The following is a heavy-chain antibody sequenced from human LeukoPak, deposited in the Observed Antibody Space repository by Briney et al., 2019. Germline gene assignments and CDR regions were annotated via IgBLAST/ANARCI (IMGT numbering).Heavy chain of an antibody. J-gene: IGHJ5*02. D-gene: IGHD4-23*01. V-gene: IGHV4-34*01. CDR3: ARDGGSNNYWFDP. CDR1: SGSFSSYY. CDR2: INRNGIT. Sequence: SSETLSLTCAVYSGSFSSYYWLWIRQPPGKGLEWIGEINRNGITNYNPTLKSRVTLSADTSKNQFSLKLSSVSAVDTAVYFCARDGGSNNYWFDPWGQGTLVTVSS.